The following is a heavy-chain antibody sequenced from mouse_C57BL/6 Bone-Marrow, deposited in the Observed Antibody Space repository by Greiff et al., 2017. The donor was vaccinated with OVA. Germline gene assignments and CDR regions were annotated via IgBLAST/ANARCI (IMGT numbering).Heavy chain of an antibody. Sequence: QVQLQQSGAELARPGASVKLSCKASGYTFTSYGISWVKQRTGQGLEWIGEIYPRSGNTYYNEKFKGKATLTVDKSSSTAYMQLSSLTSEDSAVYYCASGPYYYGSSFFGYWGQGTTLTVSS. CDR2: IYPRSGNT. D-gene: IGHD1-1*01. CDR3: ASGPYYYGSSFFGY. CDR1: GYTFTSYG. V-gene: IGHV1-81*01. J-gene: IGHJ2*01.